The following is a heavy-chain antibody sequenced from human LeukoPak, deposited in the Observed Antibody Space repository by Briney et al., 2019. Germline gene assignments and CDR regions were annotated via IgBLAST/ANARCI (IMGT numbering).Heavy chain of an antibody. V-gene: IGHV3-53*01. D-gene: IGHD3-22*01. CDR1: GFTVSSKY. J-gene: IGHJ4*02. Sequence: GGSLRLSCAAAGFTVSSKYMRWGRQAPGKGLELVSVIYSGGNTYYTNSVKGRFTISRDNSMNTLYLQMNSLRAEDTAVYYCARLIPENYYDSSGYNDYWGQGTLVTVSS. CDR2: IYSGGNT. CDR3: ARLIPENYYDSSGYNDY.